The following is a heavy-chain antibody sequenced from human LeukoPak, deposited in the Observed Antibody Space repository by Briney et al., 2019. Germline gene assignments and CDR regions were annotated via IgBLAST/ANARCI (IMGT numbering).Heavy chain of an antibody. CDR3: ARAPGYYGSGSYDY. CDR1: GFTFSGYD. Sequence: PGGSLRLSCAASGFTFSGYDMNWVRQAPGKGLEWVSYISSSASTIYYADSVKGRFTISRDNAKNSLYLQMNSLRAEDTAVYYCARAPGYYGSGSYDYWGQGTLVTVSS. CDR2: ISSSASTI. V-gene: IGHV3-48*03. J-gene: IGHJ4*02. D-gene: IGHD3-10*01.